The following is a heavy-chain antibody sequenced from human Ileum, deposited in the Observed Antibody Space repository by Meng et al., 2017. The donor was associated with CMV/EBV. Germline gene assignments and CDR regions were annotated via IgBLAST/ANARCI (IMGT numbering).Heavy chain of an antibody. V-gene: IGHV3-74*01. Sequence: GESLKISCAASGFTFSSYWMHWVRQAPGKGLVWVSRINSDGSTTSYADSVKGRFTISRDNAKNTLFLQMNSLRAEDTAVYYCGRDCSGGGCYSGDYWGQGTLVTVSS. J-gene: IGHJ4*02. CDR3: GRDCSGGGCYSGDY. CDR2: INSDGSTT. D-gene: IGHD2-15*01. CDR1: GFTFSSYW.